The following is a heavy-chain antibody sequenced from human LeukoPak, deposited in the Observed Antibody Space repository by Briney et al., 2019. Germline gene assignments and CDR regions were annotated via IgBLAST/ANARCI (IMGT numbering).Heavy chain of an antibody. V-gene: IGHV4-39*07. D-gene: IGHD4-17*01. J-gene: IGHJ4*02. Sequence: SETLSLTCTVSGGSISSSSYYWGWIRQPPGKGLEWIGSIYYSGSTYYNPSLKSRVTISVDTSKNQFSLKLSSVTAADTAVYYCARGAVTERGIDYWGQGTLVTVSS. CDR1: GGSISSSSYY. CDR3: ARGAVTERGIDY. CDR2: IYYSGST.